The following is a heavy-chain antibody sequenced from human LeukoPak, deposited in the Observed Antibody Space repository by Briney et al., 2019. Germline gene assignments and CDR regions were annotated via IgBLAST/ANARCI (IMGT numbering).Heavy chain of an antibody. D-gene: IGHD2-2*01. CDR1: GFTFSNAW. J-gene: IGHJ6*02. V-gene: IGHV3-15*01. CDR2: IKSKTDGGTT. CDR3: RGYCSSTSCPNGMDV. Sequence: GGSLRLSCAASGFTFSNAWMSWVRQAPGKGLEWVGRIKSKTDGGTTDYAAPVKGRFTISRDDSKNTLYLQMNSLKTEDTAVYYCRGYCSSTSCPNGMDVWGQGTTVTVSS.